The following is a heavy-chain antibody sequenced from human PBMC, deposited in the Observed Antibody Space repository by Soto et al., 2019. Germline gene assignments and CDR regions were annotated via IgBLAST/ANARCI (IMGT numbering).Heavy chain of an antibody. D-gene: IGHD5-12*01. V-gene: IGHV1-3*01. CDR1: GYTFTIYN. CDR3: ATPHGYDGCLDS. J-gene: IGHJ4*02. Sequence: QVQFVQSGAEVKKPGASVKVSCKTPGYTFTIYNIHCVRQAPGQRLEWMGWINVGNGNTRYSQKFQGRLTLTRDTPGNTAYLELNSLITEDTAVYYCATPHGYDGCLDSWVQGPLVTVSS. CDR2: INVGNGNT.